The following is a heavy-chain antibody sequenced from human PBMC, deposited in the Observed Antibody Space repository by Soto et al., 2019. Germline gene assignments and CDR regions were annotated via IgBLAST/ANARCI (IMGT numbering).Heavy chain of an antibody. J-gene: IGHJ6*02. D-gene: IGHD3-3*01. Sequence: ASVKVSCKASGGTFRNYAISWVRQAPGQGLEWMGWISAYNGNTNYAQKLQGRVTMTTDTSTSTAYMELRSLRSDDTAVYYCAREGKNYDFWSGSLRIGDYYYYYGMDVWGQGTTVTVSS. CDR2: ISAYNGNT. CDR3: AREGKNYDFWSGSLRIGDYYYYYGMDV. CDR1: GGTFRNYA. V-gene: IGHV1-18*01.